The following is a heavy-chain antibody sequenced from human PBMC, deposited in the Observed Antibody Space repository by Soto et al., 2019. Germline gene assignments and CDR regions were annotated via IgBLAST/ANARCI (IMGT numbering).Heavy chain of an antibody. J-gene: IGHJ5*01. CDR3: ARGSVGVADTPSHWYDS. CDR2: INPSGGST. V-gene: IGHV1-46*01. CDR1: GYTFTSYY. Sequence: ASVKVSFKASGYTFTSYYMHWVRQAPGQGLEWMGIINPSGGSTSYAQKFQGRVTMTRDTSTSTVYMELSSMRSEDTAVSYCARGSVGVADTPSHWYDSWGEGTLVTVSA. D-gene: IGHD2-15*01.